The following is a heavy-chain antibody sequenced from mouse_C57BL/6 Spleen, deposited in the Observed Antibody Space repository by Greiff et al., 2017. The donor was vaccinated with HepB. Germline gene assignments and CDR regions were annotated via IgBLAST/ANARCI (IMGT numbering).Heavy chain of an antibody. Sequence: PLQQSGAELARPGASVKLSCKASGYTFTSYGISWVKQRTGQGLEWIGEIYPRSGNTYYNEKFKGKATLTADKSSSTAYMELRSLTSEDSAVYFCAIYYDYDGWFAYWGQGTLVTVSA. CDR3: AIYYDYDGWFAY. CDR1: GYTFTSYG. CDR2: IYPRSGNT. D-gene: IGHD2-4*01. J-gene: IGHJ3*01. V-gene: IGHV1-81*01.